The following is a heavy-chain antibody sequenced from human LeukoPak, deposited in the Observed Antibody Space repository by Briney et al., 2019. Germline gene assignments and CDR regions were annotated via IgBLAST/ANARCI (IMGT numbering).Heavy chain of an antibody. V-gene: IGHV1-69*13. Sequence: SVKVSCKASGGTFSSYAISWVRQAPGQGLEWMGGIIPIFGTANYAQKFQGRVTITADESTSTAYMELSSLRSEDMAVYYCARDPVDTAMVTGWFDPWGQGTLVTVSS. D-gene: IGHD5-18*01. CDR1: GGTFSSYA. CDR3: ARDPVDTAMVTGWFDP. CDR2: IIPIFGTA. J-gene: IGHJ5*02.